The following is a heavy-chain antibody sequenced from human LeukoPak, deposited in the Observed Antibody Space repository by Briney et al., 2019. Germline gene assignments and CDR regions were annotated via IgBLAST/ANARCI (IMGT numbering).Heavy chain of an antibody. D-gene: IGHD6-19*01. CDR1: GFTFSSYS. CDR3: GFGSGWIFDC. CDR2: ISNSSRTL. Sequence: GGSLRLSCVASGFTFSSYSVNWVRQAPGKGLEWVPYISNSSRTLYYADSVQGRFTISRDNAKNSLFLQMNSLRAEDTAVYYCGFGSGWIFDCRGQGALVTVSS. J-gene: IGHJ4*02. V-gene: IGHV3-48*04.